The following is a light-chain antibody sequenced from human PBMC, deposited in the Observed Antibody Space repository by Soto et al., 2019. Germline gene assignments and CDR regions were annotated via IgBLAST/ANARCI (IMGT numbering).Light chain of an antibody. CDR3: EQVNSYPLT. CDR1: QGISSS. J-gene: IGKJ4*01. Sequence: DIQLTQSPSFLSASVGDRVTITCRASQGISSSLAWYQQKPGKAPNLLIYAASTLQTGVPTRFGGSGSGTEFTLTISSLQPEDFASYYCEQVNSYPLTFGGGTKVEIK. V-gene: IGKV1-9*01. CDR2: AAS.